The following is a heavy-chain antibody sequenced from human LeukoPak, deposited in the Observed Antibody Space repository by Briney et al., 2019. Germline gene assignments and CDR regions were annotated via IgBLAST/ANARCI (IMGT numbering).Heavy chain of an antibody. D-gene: IGHD5-24*01. V-gene: IGHV1-2*06. CDR1: GYTFTGYY. CDR2: INPNSGGT. Sequence: ASVKVSCKASGYTFTGYYMNWVRQAPGQGVEWMGRINPNSGGTNYVKKFQGRVTMNRDTSISTAYMELSRLRSDDTAVYYCARVGDGLNVAFDIWGQGTMVTVSS. CDR3: ARVGDGLNVAFDI. J-gene: IGHJ3*02.